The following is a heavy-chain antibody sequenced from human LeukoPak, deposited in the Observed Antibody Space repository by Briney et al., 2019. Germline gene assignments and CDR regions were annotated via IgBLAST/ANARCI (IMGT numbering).Heavy chain of an antibody. J-gene: IGHJ5*02. Sequence: PSETLSLTCAVYGGSFSGYYWSWIRQPPGKGLEWIGEINHSGSTNHNPSLKSRVTISVDTSKNQFSLKLSSVTAADTAVYYCARGQGYYDSSGYYYLWARRPLNWFDPWGQGILVTVSS. CDR3: ARGQGYYDSSGYYYLWARRPLNWFDP. CDR1: GGSFSGYY. CDR2: INHSGST. V-gene: IGHV4-34*01. D-gene: IGHD3-22*01.